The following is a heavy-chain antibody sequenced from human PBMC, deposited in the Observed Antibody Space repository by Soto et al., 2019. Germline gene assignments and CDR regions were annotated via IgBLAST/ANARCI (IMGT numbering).Heavy chain of an antibody. J-gene: IGHJ4*02. CDR1: GFSLSTSGVG. CDR2: IYWDNDR. CDR3: AHRRGGYNWDDGDFDY. Sequence: QITLKESGPALVKPTQPLTLTCTFSGFSLSTSGVGVGWIRQPPGKALESLALIYWDNDRRYNPVLKSRLAITKDTSKNQVVLTMTNVDPVDTATYYCAHRRGGYNWDDGDFDYWGPGTLVTVSS. V-gene: IGHV2-5*02. D-gene: IGHD1-20*01.